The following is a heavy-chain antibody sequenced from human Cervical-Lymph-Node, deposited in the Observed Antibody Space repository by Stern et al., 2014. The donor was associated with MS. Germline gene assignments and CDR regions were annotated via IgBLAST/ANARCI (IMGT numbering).Heavy chain of an antibody. CDR2: ITSYGSSR. V-gene: IGHV3-30*18. CDR1: GFTFSNSG. D-gene: IGHD4-23*01. J-gene: IGHJ4*02. CDR3: AKAPVVYSAPLDY. Sequence: MQLVESGGGVVQPGRSLRLSCAASGFTFSNSGMHWVRQAPGKGLEWVATITSYGSSRIYADSVKGRLIISRDASKNTLYRQMISLRADDTAVYYCAKAPVVYSAPLDYWGQGTLVTVSS.